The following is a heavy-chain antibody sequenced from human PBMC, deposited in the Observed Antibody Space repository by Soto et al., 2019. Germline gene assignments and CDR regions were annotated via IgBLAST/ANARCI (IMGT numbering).Heavy chain of an antibody. J-gene: IGHJ6*03. CDR3: ATDPGTLQASYYYYYMDV. D-gene: IGHD1-7*01. CDR1: GFTFSSYS. V-gene: IGHV3-48*01. Sequence: GGSLRLSCAASGFTFSSYSMNWVRQAPGKGLEWVSYISSSSSTIYYADSVKGRFTISRDNAKNSLYLQMNSLRAEDTAVYYCATDPGTLQASYYYYYMDVWGKGTTVTVSS. CDR2: ISSSSSTI.